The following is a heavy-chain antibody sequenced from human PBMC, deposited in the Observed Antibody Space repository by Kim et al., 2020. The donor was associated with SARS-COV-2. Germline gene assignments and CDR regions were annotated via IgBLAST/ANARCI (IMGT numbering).Heavy chain of an antibody. Sequence: SETLSLTCAVSGGSISSGGYSWSWIRQPPGKGLEWIGYIYHSGSTYYNPSLKSRVTISVDRSKNQFSLKLSSVTAADTAVYYCAGGRSGDDAFDIWGQGTMVTVSS. CDR1: GGSISSGGYS. CDR3: AGGRSGDDAFDI. CDR2: IYHSGST. V-gene: IGHV4-30-2*01. D-gene: IGHD4-17*01. J-gene: IGHJ3*02.